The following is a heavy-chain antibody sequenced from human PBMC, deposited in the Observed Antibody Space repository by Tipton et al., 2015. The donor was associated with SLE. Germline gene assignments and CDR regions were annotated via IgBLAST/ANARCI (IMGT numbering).Heavy chain of an antibody. CDR3: ARANGDYVQDY. Sequence: LRLSCTVSGCSISSYYWSWIRQPPGKGLEWIGYIYYSGSTNYNPSLKSRVTISVDTSKNQFSLKLSSVTAADTAVYYCARANGDYVQDYWGQGTLVTVSS. CDR1: GCSISSYY. V-gene: IGHV4-59*01. J-gene: IGHJ4*02. D-gene: IGHD4-17*01. CDR2: IYYSGST.